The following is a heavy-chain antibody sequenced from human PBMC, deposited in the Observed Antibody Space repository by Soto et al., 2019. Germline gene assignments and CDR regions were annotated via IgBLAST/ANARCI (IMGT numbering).Heavy chain of an antibody. CDR1: GFTFARYS. J-gene: IGHJ4*02. CDR3: ARESEDLTSNFDY. V-gene: IGHV3-21*06. CDR2: ISSTTNYI. Sequence: GGSLRLSCVASGFTFARYSMNWVRQAPGKGLEWVSSISSTTNYIYYGDSMKGRFTISRDNAKNSLYLEMNSLRAEGTAVYYCARESEDLTSNFDYWGQGTLVTVSS.